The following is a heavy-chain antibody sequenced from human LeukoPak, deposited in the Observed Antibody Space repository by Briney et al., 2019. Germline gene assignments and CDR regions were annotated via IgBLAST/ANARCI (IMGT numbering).Heavy chain of an antibody. V-gene: IGHV4-4*07. Sequence: SETLSLTCTVSGVSISRYYWAWIRQPAGKGLEWIGRIYTSGSTNYNPSLKSRVTMSVDTSKNQFSLKLSSVTAADTAVYYCARGGRTDIVVVPAFYYYGMDVWGQGTTVTVSS. CDR2: IYTSGST. J-gene: IGHJ6*02. CDR1: GVSISRYY. CDR3: ARGGRTDIVVVPAFYYYGMDV. D-gene: IGHD2-2*01.